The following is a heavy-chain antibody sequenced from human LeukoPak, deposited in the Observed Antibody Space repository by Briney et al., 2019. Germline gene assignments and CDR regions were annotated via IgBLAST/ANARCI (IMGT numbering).Heavy chain of an antibody. D-gene: IGHD6-19*01. V-gene: IGHV4-31*03. J-gene: IGHJ5*02. CDR2: IYYSGST. Sequence: SETLSLTCTVSGGSISSGGYYWSWIRQHPGKGLEWIGYIYYSGSTYYNPSLKSRVTISVDTSKNQFSLKLSSVTAADTAVYYCARHRDSSGWYEWFDPWGQGTLVTVSS. CDR1: GGSISSGGYY. CDR3: ARHRDSSGWYEWFDP.